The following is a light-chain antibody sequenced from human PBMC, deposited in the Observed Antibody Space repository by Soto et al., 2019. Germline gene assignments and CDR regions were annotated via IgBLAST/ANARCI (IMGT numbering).Light chain of an antibody. CDR3: QQYNAYSRM. V-gene: IGKV1-5*03. Sequence: DIQMTQSPSSVSASVGDRVTITCRASQGVSTWLAWYQQKPGKAPNLLIYKASTLESGVPSRFSGSGSGTEFTLTISSLQPDDFATYYCQQYNAYSRMFGQGTKVDIK. CDR2: KAS. CDR1: QGVSTW. J-gene: IGKJ1*01.